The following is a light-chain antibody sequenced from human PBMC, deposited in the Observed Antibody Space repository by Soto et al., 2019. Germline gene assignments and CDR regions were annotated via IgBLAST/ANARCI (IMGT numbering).Light chain of an antibody. Sequence: DIQMTQSPSSLSASVGDRVIITCRASQSISTYLNWYQQKPGKAPKLLIYAATSLQSGVPSRFSGSGSGTDFTLTISSLQPEDFATYYCQQSYSAPRTFGQGTKVDIE. V-gene: IGKV1-39*01. CDR2: AAT. CDR3: QQSYSAPRT. CDR1: QSISTY. J-gene: IGKJ1*01.